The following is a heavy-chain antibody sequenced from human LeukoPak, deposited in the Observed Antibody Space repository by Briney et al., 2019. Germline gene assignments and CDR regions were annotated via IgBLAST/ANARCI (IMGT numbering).Heavy chain of an antibody. D-gene: IGHD3-10*01. CDR2: IYTGGST. V-gene: IGHV3-53*01. CDR3: ARYDGGSGPFDY. CDR1: GFSVSDKY. J-gene: IGHJ4*02. Sequence: AGGSLRLSCAASGFSVSDKYMIWVRQAPGKGLEWVSVIYTGGSTYYTDSVKGRFTISRDNSKNTPNLQMNSLRAEDTAVYYCARYDGGSGPFDYWGQGTLVTVSS.